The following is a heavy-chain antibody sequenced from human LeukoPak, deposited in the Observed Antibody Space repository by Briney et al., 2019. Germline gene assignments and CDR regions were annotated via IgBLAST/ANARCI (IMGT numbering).Heavy chain of an antibody. D-gene: IGHD3-3*01. V-gene: IGHV3-33*06. Sequence: GGSLRLSCAASGFTFNTHGMHWVRQAPSKGLEWVAAIWFDGSVKHYSDAVKGRFTISRDNSLNTLYLQMNSLRVEDTSIYYCAKDTAVQFLEPASWGQGTLVTVSS. CDR1: GFTFNTHG. CDR2: IWFDGSVK. J-gene: IGHJ5*02. CDR3: AKDTAVQFLEPAS.